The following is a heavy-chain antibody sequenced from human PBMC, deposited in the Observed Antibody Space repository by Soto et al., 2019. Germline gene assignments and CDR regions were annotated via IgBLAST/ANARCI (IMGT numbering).Heavy chain of an antibody. Sequence: XGSLRLCCVGSGFIFSNNGMHWVRQTPGKGLEWVAFMSYDGSDTFYADSVKGRFTISRDNSKNTLFLHMSNLRAEDTAMYYCTIVRVADSALGHWGQGTLVTVSS. J-gene: IGHJ4*02. V-gene: IGHV3-30*02. CDR3: TIVRVADSALGH. CDR2: MSYDGSDT. CDR1: GFIFSNNG. D-gene: IGHD3-10*02.